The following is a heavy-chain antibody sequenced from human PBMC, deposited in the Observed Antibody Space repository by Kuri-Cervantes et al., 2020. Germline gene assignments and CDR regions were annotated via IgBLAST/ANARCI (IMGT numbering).Heavy chain of an antibody. Sequence: GESLKISCAASGFIFSSYAMNWVRQTPGKGLEWVAVVSYDGSNKYHADSVKGRFTISRDNSKNTLYLRMNSLRAEGTAVYYCAKGSHRVIIDYWGQGTLVTVSS. CDR1: GFIFSSYA. J-gene: IGHJ4*02. D-gene: IGHD3-22*01. CDR3: AKGSHRVIIDY. V-gene: IGHV3-30-3*01. CDR2: VSYDGSNK.